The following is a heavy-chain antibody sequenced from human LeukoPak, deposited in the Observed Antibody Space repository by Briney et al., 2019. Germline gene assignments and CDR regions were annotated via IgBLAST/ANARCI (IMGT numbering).Heavy chain of an antibody. D-gene: IGHD3-3*01. J-gene: IGHJ4*02. V-gene: IGHV4-59*08. CDR2: IYYSGST. CDR1: GGSISSYY. Sequence: SETLSLTCTVSGGSISSYYWSWIRQPPGKGLEWIGYIYYSGSTNYNPSLKSRVTISVDTSKNQFSLKLSSVTAADTAVYYCARHLQSGVADLERRGQGTLVTVSS. CDR3: ARHLQSGVADLER.